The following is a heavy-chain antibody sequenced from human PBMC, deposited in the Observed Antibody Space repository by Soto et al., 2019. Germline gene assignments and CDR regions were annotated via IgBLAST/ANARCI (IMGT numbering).Heavy chain of an antibody. CDR2: IYATGTT. CDR1: GASISGFY. V-gene: IGHV4-4*07. Sequence: SETLSLTCTVSGASISGFYWSWIRKSAGKGLEWIGRIYATGTTDYNPSLKSRVMMSVDTSKKQFSLKLRPVTAADTAVYYCVRDGTKTLRDWFDPWGQG. CDR3: VRDGTKTLRDWFDP. D-gene: IGHD1-1*01. J-gene: IGHJ5*02.